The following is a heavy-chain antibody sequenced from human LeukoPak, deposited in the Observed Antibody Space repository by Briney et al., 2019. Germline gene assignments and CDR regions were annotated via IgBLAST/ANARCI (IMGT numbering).Heavy chain of an antibody. Sequence: PSENLSLTCTVSGGSISSSSYYWGWIRQPPGKGLEWIGYIYYSGSTYYNPSLKSRVTISVDTSKNQFSLKLSSVTAADTAVYYCASSSGPSFFDYWGQGTLVTVSS. D-gene: IGHD3-22*01. J-gene: IGHJ4*02. CDR2: IYYSGST. CDR1: GGSISSSSYY. V-gene: IGHV4-30-4*08. CDR3: ASSSGPSFFDY.